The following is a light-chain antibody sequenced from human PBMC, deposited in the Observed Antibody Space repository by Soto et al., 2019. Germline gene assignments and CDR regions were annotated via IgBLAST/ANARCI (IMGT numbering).Light chain of an antibody. Sequence: QSVLTQPASVSGSPGQSITISCTGTSSDVGAYNYVSWYQQYPGKAPKLMIYDVTSRPSGVSNRFSGSKSGNAASLTISGLQAEDEADYYCCSYTSSRSLVFGPGTKVTVL. J-gene: IGLJ1*01. CDR3: CSYTSSRSLV. CDR2: DVT. CDR1: SSDVGAYNY. V-gene: IGLV2-14*03.